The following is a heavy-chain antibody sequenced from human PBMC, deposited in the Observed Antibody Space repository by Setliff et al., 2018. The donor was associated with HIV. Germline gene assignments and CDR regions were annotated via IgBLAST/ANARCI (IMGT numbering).Heavy chain of an antibody. J-gene: IGHJ4*02. CDR1: GDTFTSFA. CDR2: IIPVFGTA. V-gene: IGHV1-69*06. D-gene: IGHD6-13*01. Sequence: SVKVSCKGSGDTFTSFAINWVRQAPGQGLEWLGRIIPVFGTANYAQKFQARVTITVDKSTNTAYMALSSLRHYDTAIYYCARGIAATLDYWGQGTLVTVSS. CDR3: ARGIAATLDY.